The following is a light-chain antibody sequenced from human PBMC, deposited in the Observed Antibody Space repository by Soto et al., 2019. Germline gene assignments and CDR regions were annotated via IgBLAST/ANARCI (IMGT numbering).Light chain of an antibody. Sequence: ENVLTQSPGTVSLSPGERATLSCRASQSVSSSYLAWYQQKPGQAPRLLIYGASSRATGIPDRFSGSGSGTDFTLTISRLEPEDFAVYYCQQYGSSPLTFGGGTKVEIK. CDR1: QSVSSSY. CDR3: QQYGSSPLT. CDR2: GAS. J-gene: IGKJ4*01. V-gene: IGKV3-20*01.